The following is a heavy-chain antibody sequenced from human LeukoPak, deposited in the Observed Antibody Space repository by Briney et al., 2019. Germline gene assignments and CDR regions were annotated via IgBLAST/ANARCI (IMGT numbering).Heavy chain of an antibody. Sequence: GRSLRLSCAASGFTFCSFGMHWVRQAPGKGLEWVAVIWNDGSHEYYADSEKGRFTISRDNSRNTVYLQMNSLRAEDTAVYYRAKVATEYGDSHFNCWGQGSLVTVSS. CDR3: AKVATEYGDSHFNC. V-gene: IGHV3-33*06. J-gene: IGHJ4*02. CDR2: IWNDGSHE. CDR1: GFTFCSFG. D-gene: IGHD4-17*01.